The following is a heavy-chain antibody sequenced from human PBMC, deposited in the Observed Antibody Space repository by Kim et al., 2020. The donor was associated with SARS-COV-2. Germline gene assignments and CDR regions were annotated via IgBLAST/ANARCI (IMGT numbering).Heavy chain of an antibody. CDR1: GFTFSSYS. CDR2: ISSSSTI. Sequence: GVSLRLSCAASGFTFSSYSMNWVRQAPGKGLEWVSYISSSSTIYYADSVKGRFTISRDNAKNSLYLQMNSLRDEDTAVYYCARSSYGSGSYYTRTWGGMDVWGQGTTVTVSS. V-gene: IGHV3-48*02. D-gene: IGHD3-10*01. J-gene: IGHJ6*02. CDR3: ARSSYGSGSYYTRTWGGMDV.